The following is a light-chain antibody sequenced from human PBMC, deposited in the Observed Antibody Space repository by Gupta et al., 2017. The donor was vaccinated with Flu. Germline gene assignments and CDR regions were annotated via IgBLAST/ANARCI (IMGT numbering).Light chain of an antibody. CDR1: QSVLYSSNNKNY. CDR3: QQYYSTPIT. V-gene: IGKV4-1*01. J-gene: IGKJ5*01. Sequence: DIVMTQSPDSLAVSLGERATINCKSSQSVLYSSNNKNYLAWYQRKPGQPPKLLIYWASTRESGVPDRFSGSGSGTDFTLTISSLQAEDVAVYYCQQYYSTPITFGPGTRLEIK. CDR2: WAS.